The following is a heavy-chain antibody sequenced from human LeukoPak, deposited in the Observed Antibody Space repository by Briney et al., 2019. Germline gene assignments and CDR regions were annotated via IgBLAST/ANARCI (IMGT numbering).Heavy chain of an antibody. J-gene: IGHJ4*02. CDR2: IRYDGSNK. Sequence: GGSLRLSCAASGFTFSSYGMHWVRQAPGKGLEWVAFIRYDGSNKYYADSVKGRFTISRDNSKNTLYLQMNSLRAEDTAVYCCAKDFDGYTYGNLDFWGQGTLVTVSS. CDR3: AKDFDGYTYGNLDF. CDR1: GFTFSSYG. D-gene: IGHD5-18*01. V-gene: IGHV3-30*02.